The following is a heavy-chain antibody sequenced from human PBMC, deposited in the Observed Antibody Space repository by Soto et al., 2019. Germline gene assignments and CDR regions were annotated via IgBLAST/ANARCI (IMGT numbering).Heavy chain of an antibody. CDR3: ARDLGYCRSGTCYREWFDP. CDR1: DYTFTTHG. V-gene: IGHV1-18*01. J-gene: IGHJ5*02. Sequence: QVQLVQSGAEVKKPGASVKVSCKASDYTFTTHGISWVRQAPGQGLEWMGWVSGDNGHTNYAQSLQGRVTMTTDTSTNTAYMELRSLRSDDTAVYYCARDLGYCRSGTCYREWFDPWGQGTLVTVSS. D-gene: IGHD2-15*01. CDR2: VSGDNGHT.